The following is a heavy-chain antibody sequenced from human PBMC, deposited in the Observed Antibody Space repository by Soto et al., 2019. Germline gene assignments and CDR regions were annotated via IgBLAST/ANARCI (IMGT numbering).Heavy chain of an antibody. J-gene: IGHJ4*02. V-gene: IGHV3-30*18. Sequence: PGGSLRLSCAASGFTFSSYGMHWVRQAPGKGLEWVAVISYDGSNKYHADSVKGRFTISRDNSKNTLYLQMNSLRAEDTAVYYCAKSLTAMVQKAVIFDYWGQGTLVTVSS. CDR3: AKSLTAMVQKAVIFDY. CDR1: GFTFSSYG. D-gene: IGHD5-18*01. CDR2: ISYDGSNK.